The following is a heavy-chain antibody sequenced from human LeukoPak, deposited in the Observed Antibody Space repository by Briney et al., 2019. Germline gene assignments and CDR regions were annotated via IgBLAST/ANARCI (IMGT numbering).Heavy chain of an antibody. CDR3: ARHSTGGSGGIDY. CDR2: IYPGDSDT. J-gene: IGHJ4*02. V-gene: IGHV5-51*01. CDR1: GYSFTSYW. D-gene: IGHD2-15*01. Sequence: GESLKISCKGSGYSFTSYWIGWVRQLPGKGLEWMGIIYPGDSDTRYSTSFQGQVTISADTSISTAYLQWSRLKASDTAMYYCARHSTGGSGGIDYWGQGTLVTVSS.